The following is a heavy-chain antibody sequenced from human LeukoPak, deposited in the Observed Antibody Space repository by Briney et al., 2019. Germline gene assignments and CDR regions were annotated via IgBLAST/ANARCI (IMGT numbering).Heavy chain of an antibody. CDR3: ARDREQWLRWFDP. CDR2: ISSSSSYI. V-gene: IGHV3-21*01. J-gene: IGHJ5*02. CDR1: GFTFSSYS. Sequence: GGSLRLSCAASGFTFSSYSMNWVRQAPGKGLEWVSSISSSSSYIYYADSVKGRFTISRDNAKDSLHLQMNSLRAEDTAVYYCARDREQWLRWFDPWGQGTLVTVSS. D-gene: IGHD6-19*01.